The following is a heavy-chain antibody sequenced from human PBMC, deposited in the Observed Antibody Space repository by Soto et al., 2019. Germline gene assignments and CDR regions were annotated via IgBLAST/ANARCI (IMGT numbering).Heavy chain of an antibody. CDR3: ARDRLRGYDSSGFYS. D-gene: IGHD3-22*01. Sequence: ASVKVSCKVSGYTLTELSMHWVRQAPGKGLEWMGWINPSDGNRNFAQKFEDRVTMTTATSTNTVFLELRSLKSDDTAIYYCARDRLRGYDSSGFYSWGQGTMVTVSS. V-gene: IGHV1-24*01. J-gene: IGHJ4*02. CDR1: GYTLTELS. CDR2: INPSDGNR.